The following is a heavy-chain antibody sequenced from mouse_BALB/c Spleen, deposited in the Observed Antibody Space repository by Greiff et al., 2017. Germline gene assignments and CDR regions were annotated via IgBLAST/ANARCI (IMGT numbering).Heavy chain of an antibody. Sequence: VQVVESGPGLVAPSQSLSITCTVSGFSLTSYGVHWVRQPPGKGLEWLGVIWAGGSTNYNSALMSRLSISKDNSKSQVFLKMNSLQTDDTAMYYCARGEGITTATSAMVYWGQGTSVTVAS. CDR3: ARGEGITTATSAMVY. CDR2: IWAGGST. CDR1: GFSLTSYG. V-gene: IGHV2-9*02. D-gene: IGHD1-2*01. J-gene: IGHJ4*01.